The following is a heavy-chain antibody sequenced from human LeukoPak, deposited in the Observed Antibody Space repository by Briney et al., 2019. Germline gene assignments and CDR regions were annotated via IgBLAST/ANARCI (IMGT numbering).Heavy chain of an antibody. Sequence: SETLSLTCTVSGGSISSSRYYWGWVRQTPGKGLEWIASPSDSGSRYYNPSLRPRLIISVDTSNNQFSLKLSSVTAADTAVYYCAAMYTSSHSWGQGTLVIVS. CDR2: PSDSGSR. V-gene: IGHV4-39*07. CDR1: GGSISSSRYY. D-gene: IGHD6-6*01. J-gene: IGHJ5*02. CDR3: AAMYTSSHS.